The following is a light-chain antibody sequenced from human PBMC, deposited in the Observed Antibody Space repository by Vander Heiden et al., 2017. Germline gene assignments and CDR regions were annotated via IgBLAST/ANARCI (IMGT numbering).Light chain of an antibody. CDR1: SSDVGAYDY. CDR3: NSYTTKNTLV. J-gene: IGLJ1*01. CDR2: DVS. V-gene: IGLV2-14*03. Sequence: SALTQPASVSGSPGQSITSSCTGTSSDVGAYDYVPWYQNRPGKAPKLIIYDVSTRPSGVSDRFSGSKSGITASLSISGVQAEDEADYYCNSYTTKNTLVFGSGT.